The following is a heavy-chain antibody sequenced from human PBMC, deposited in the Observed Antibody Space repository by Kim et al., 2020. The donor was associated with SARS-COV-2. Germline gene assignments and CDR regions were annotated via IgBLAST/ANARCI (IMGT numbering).Heavy chain of an antibody. Sequence: SVKVSCKASGGTFSNHGFCWVRQAPGQGLEWMGRIIPLLNLSNYAQKFQDRVTLIADESTSTLYLELSSLRSEYTAVYFCARATFSSADDYLYHMDVWGQGTTVAVSS. V-gene: IGHV1-69*04. J-gene: IGHJ6*01. D-gene: IGHD2-2*01. CDR1: GGTFSNHG. CDR2: IIPLLNLS. CDR3: ARATFSSADDYLYHMDV.